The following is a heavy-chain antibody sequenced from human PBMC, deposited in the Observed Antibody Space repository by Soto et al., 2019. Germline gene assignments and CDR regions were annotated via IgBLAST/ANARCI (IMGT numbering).Heavy chain of an antibody. CDR3: ARERDGYNRPLWVGAFDI. J-gene: IGHJ3*02. D-gene: IGHD5-12*01. V-gene: IGHV3-33*01. CDR1: GFTFSSYG. CDR2: IWYDGSNK. Sequence: QVQLVESGGGVVQPGRSLRLSCAASGFTFSSYGMHWVRQAPGKGLEWVAAIWYDGSNKYYADSVKGRFTISRDNSKNTLYLQMDSLRPEDTAVYYCARERDGYNRPLWVGAFDIWGQGTMVTVSS.